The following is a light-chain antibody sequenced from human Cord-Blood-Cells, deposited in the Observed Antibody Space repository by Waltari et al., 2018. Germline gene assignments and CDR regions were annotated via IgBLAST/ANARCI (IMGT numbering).Light chain of an antibody. Sequence: DIQMTQSPSSLSASVGDRVTITCQASQDISNYLNWYQQKPGKAPKLLIYDASNLETGVPSRFSGSGSGTDFTFTISSLQPEDIATYYCQQCDNLPRIFTFGPGTKVDIK. CDR3: QQCDNLPRIFT. J-gene: IGKJ3*01. CDR1: QDISNY. CDR2: DAS. V-gene: IGKV1-33*01.